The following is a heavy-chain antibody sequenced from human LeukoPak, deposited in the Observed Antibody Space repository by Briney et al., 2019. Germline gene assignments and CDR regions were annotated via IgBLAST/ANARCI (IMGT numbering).Heavy chain of an antibody. D-gene: IGHD3-22*01. V-gene: IGHV3-21*01. Sequence: PGGSLRLSCAASGFTFSSHNMIWVRQAPGKGLEWVSSISSSSSYIYYADSLKGRFTISRDNAKNSLFLQMNSLRAEDTAVYYCARDLGSGYWGYWGQGTLVTVSS. CDR2: ISSSSSYI. CDR3: ARDLGSGYWGY. J-gene: IGHJ4*02. CDR1: GFTFSSHN.